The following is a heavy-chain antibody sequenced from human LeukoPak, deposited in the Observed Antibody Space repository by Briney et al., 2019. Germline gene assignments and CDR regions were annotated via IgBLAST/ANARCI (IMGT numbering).Heavy chain of an antibody. Sequence: WGSLRLSCAASGFTFSSYAMSWVRQAPGKGLEWVSAISGSGGSTYYADSVKGRFTISRDNSKNTLYLQMNSLRAEDTAVYYCAKDRVIGWELDFDYWGQGTLVTVSS. CDR1: GFTFSSYA. CDR3: AKDRVIGWELDFDY. CDR2: ISGSGGST. D-gene: IGHD1-26*01. J-gene: IGHJ4*02. V-gene: IGHV3-23*01.